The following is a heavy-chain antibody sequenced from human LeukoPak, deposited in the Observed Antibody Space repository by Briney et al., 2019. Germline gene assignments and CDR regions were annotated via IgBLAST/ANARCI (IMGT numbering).Heavy chain of an antibody. CDR1: RFTFSSNA. V-gene: IGHV3-23*01. J-gene: IGHJ4*02. CDR3: AKYLAGGWYYIDC. CDR2: ITGSGDNT. D-gene: IGHD6-19*01. Sequence: GGSLRLSCAASRFTFSSNAMSWVRQAPGKGLEWVSGITGSGDNTYYTESVKGRFTISRDNSKNTLYLEMNSLRAEDTAIYYCAKYLAGGWYYIDCWGQGTLVTVSS.